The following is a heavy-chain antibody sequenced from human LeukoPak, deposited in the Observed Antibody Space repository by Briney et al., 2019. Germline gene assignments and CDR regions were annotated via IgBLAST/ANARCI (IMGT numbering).Heavy chain of an antibody. Sequence: GSLRLSCAASGFTFSSYAMSWVRQAPGKGLEWVSAISGSGGSTYYADSVKGRFTISRDNSKNTLYLQMNSLRAEDTAVYYCAKASAPYSGYEDWGFDYWGQGTLVTVSS. CDR2: ISGSGGST. CDR1: GFTFSSYA. CDR3: AKASAPYSGYEDWGFDY. D-gene: IGHD5-12*01. J-gene: IGHJ4*02. V-gene: IGHV3-23*01.